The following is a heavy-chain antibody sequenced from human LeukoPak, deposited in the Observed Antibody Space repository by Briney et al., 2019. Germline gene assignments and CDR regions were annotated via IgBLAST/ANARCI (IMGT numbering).Heavy chain of an antibody. CDR2: INHSGST. CDR3: ARGIGFSY. V-gene: IGHV4-39*07. D-gene: IGHD1-26*01. J-gene: IGHJ4*02. CDR1: GGSIGSGTYY. Sequence: PSETLSLTCTVSGGSIGSGTYYWSWIRQPPGKGLEWIGEINHSGSTNYNPSLKSRVTISVDTSKNQFSLKLSSVTAADTAVYYCARGIGFSYWGQGTLVTVSS.